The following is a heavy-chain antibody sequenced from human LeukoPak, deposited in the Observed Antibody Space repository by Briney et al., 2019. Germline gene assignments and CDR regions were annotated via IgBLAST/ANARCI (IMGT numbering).Heavy chain of an antibody. V-gene: IGHV3-53*01. J-gene: IGHJ4*02. CDR1: GFTVSSNY. CDR3: AKVGPETYYYDSSGYYSD. CDR2: IYSGGGT. Sequence: PGGSLTLSCAASGFTVSSNYMTWVRQAPGKGLECVSFIYSGGGTYYADSVKGRFTIARDNFKNTLYLQMNSLRAEDTALYYCAKVGPETYYYDSSGYYSDWGQGTLVTVSS. D-gene: IGHD3-22*01.